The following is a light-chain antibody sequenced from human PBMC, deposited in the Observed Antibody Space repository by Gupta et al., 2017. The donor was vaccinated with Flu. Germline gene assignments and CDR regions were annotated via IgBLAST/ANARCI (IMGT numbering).Light chain of an antibody. J-gene: IGKJ1*01. Sequence: PSTLSASVGDKVTMSCRASQSISSWLAWYQQKPGKAPKLLIYKASSLESGVPSRFSGSGSGTEFTLTISSLQPDDFATYYCQQYNSYSRTFGQGTKVEIK. V-gene: IGKV1-5*03. CDR3: QQYNSYSRT. CDR1: QSISSW. CDR2: KAS.